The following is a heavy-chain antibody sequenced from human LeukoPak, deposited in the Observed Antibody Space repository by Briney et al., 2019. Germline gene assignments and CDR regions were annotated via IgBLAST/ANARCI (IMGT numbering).Heavy chain of an antibody. J-gene: IGHJ1*01. CDR3: ATLYYYDSSGYFGFQH. D-gene: IGHD3-22*01. CDR1: GGSISSYY. V-gene: IGHV4-59*01. CDR2: IYYSGST. Sequence: SETLFLTCTVSGGSISSYYRSWIRQPPGKGLEWIGYIYYSGSTNYNPSLKSRVTISVDTSKHQFSLNLSSVTAADTAVYYCATLYYYDSSGYFGFQHWGQGTLVTVSS.